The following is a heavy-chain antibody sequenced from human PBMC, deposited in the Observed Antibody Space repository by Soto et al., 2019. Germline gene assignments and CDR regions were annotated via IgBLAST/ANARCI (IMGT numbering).Heavy chain of an antibody. CDR2: IDPSDSYT. V-gene: IGHV5-10-1*01. CDR1: GYSFTSYW. D-gene: IGHD6-13*01. J-gene: IGHJ5*02. Sequence: XESLKLSWKGSGYSFTSYWSSLVRQMPGKGLEWMGRIDPSDSYTNYSPSFQGHVTISADKSISTAYLQWSSLKASDTAMYYCARSIAAAGRNNWFDPCGQGTLVTVSS. CDR3: ARSIAAAGRNNWFDP.